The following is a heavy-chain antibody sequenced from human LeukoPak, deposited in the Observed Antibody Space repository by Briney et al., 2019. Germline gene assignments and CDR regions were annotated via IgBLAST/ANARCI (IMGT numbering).Heavy chain of an antibody. V-gene: IGHV3-7*01. Sequence: SGGSLRLSCAASGFTLSDYWMSWVRQAPGKGLEWVANIKQDGSEKYYVDSVKGRFTISRDNAKNSLYLQMNSLRAEDTAVYYCAREQPGYYGMDVWGQGTTVTVSS. CDR2: IKQDGSEK. CDR3: AREQPGYYGMDV. J-gene: IGHJ6*02. CDR1: GFTLSDYW. D-gene: IGHD1-1*01.